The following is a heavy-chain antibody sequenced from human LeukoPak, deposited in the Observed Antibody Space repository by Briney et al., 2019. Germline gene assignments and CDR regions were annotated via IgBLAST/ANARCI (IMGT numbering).Heavy chain of an antibody. D-gene: IGHD2-8*01. CDR1: GFTFSNYW. CDR2: INPDGSST. CDR3: VRGTNDWTGIDY. Sequence: PGGSLRLSCAASGFTFSNYWMHWVRQAPGKGLVWVSRINPDGSSTDYADSVKGRFTISRDNARNTLYLQTNSLRVEGTAIYYCVRGTNDWTGIDYWGQGTLVTVSS. V-gene: IGHV3-74*01. J-gene: IGHJ4*02.